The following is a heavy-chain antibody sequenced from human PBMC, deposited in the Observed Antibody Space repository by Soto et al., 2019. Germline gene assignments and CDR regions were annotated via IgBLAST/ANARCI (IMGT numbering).Heavy chain of an antibody. J-gene: IGHJ6*02. D-gene: IGHD3-10*01. CDR3: ARGLWERVRGVIGMDV. CDR1: GGSFSGYY. Sequence: QVQLQQWGAGLLKPSETLSLTCAVYGGSFSGYYWSWIRRPPGKGLEWIGEINHSGNTNYNPSLKSRVTISVDTSKNQFSLKLSSVTAADTAVYYCARGLWERVRGVIGMDVWGQGTTVTVSS. CDR2: INHSGNT. V-gene: IGHV4-34*01.